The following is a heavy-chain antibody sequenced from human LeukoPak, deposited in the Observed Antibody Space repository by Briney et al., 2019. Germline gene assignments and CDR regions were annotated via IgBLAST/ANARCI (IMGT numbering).Heavy chain of an antibody. CDR1: GFTFSSYG. D-gene: IGHD2-15*01. V-gene: IGHV3-30*02. J-gene: IGHJ3*02. CDR3: ANGGIGYCSGGSCYDAFDI. Sequence: PGGSLRLSCAASGFTFSSYGMHWVRQAPGKGLEWVAFIRYDGSNKYYADSVKGRFTISRDNSKNTLYLQMNSLRAEDTAVYYCANGGIGYCSGGSCYDAFDIWGQGTMVTVSS. CDR2: IRYDGSNK.